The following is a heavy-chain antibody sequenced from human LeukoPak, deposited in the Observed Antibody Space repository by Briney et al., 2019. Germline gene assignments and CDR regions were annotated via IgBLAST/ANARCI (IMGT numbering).Heavy chain of an antibody. Sequence: SETLSVTCAVYGGSFSGSYWSWIGQPPGKGLEWIGEISHSGSTNYNPSLKSRVTISVDTSKNQFSLKLSSVTAADTAVYYCARSGFWSGYSYYYYYMDVWGKGTTVTVSS. CDR2: ISHSGST. CDR3: ARSGFWSGYSYYYYYMDV. CDR1: GGSFSGSY. D-gene: IGHD3-3*01. J-gene: IGHJ6*03. V-gene: IGHV4-34*01.